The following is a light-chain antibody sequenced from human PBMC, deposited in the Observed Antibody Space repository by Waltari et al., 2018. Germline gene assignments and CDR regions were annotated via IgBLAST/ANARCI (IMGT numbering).Light chain of an antibody. Sequence: IQMTQSPSTLSASIGDRVTIPCRASPGISAWLAWYQHKPGTAPKLLISKASYLESGVPSRFSGSGSGTEFTLTISSLQPDDFATYYCQQYDSYTWTFGQGTKVEIK. CDR3: QQYDSYTWT. CDR1: PGISAW. CDR2: KAS. J-gene: IGKJ1*01. V-gene: IGKV1-5*03.